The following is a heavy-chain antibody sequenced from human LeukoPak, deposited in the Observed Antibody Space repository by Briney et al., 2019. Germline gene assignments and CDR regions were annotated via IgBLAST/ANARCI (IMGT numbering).Heavy chain of an antibody. J-gene: IGHJ4*02. CDR1: GFTFSSYN. Sequence: PGGSLRLSCAASGFTFSSYNMNWVRQAPGKGLEWVSYISSSSTIYYADSVKGRFTISRDNAKNSLYLQMNSLRAEDTAVYYCAKVYRTSGWYEVDYWGQGTLVTVSS. D-gene: IGHD6-19*01. V-gene: IGHV3-48*04. CDR2: ISSSSTI. CDR3: AKVYRTSGWYEVDY.